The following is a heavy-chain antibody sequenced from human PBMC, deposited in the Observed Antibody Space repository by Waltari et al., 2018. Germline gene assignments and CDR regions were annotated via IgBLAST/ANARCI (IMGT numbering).Heavy chain of an antibody. Sequence: QMQLVESGGGVVQPGRSLRLSCAASGFTFSNFGMSWVRQAPGKGLEWVALISHDVNNRYYADSVKGRFTISRDNSKNTLYLQMNSLKPEDTAVYYCAKEPVERGMSTPSYWGQGTLVTVSS. J-gene: IGHJ4*02. CDR3: AKEPVERGMSTPSY. D-gene: IGHD1-1*01. CDR1: GFTFSNFG. V-gene: IGHV3-30*18. CDR2: ISHDVNNR.